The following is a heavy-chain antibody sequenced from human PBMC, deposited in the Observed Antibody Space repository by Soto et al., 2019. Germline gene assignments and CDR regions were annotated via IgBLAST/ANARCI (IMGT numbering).Heavy chain of an antibody. Sequence: GASVKVSCKASGYSFTNYGVTWVRQAPGQGLEWMGGIIPIFGTANYAQKFQGRVTITADESTSTAYMELSSLRSEDTAVYYCARGYYDSSGYYPDYWGQGTLVTVSS. CDR2: IIPIFGTA. V-gene: IGHV1-69*13. CDR1: GYSFTNYG. D-gene: IGHD3-22*01. CDR3: ARGYYDSSGYYPDY. J-gene: IGHJ4*02.